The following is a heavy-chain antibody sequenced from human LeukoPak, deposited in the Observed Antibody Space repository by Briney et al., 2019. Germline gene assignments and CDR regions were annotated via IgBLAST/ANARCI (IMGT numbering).Heavy chain of an antibody. Sequence: GGSLGLSCAASGFTFDDYGMSWVRQAPGKGLEWVSGINWNGGSTGYADSVKGRFTISRDNAKNSLYLQMNSLRAEDTALYHCAREGDYGYYFDYWGQGTLVTVSS. D-gene: IGHD4-17*01. J-gene: IGHJ4*02. CDR3: AREGDYGYYFDY. CDR1: GFTFDDYG. V-gene: IGHV3-20*01. CDR2: INWNGGST.